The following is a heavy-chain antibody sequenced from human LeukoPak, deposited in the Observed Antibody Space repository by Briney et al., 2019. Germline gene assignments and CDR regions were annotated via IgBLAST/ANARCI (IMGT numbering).Heavy chain of an antibody. D-gene: IGHD2-21*02. J-gene: IGHJ4*02. V-gene: IGHV3-23*01. CDR3: AKRLGDPRAFDY. Sequence: GGSLRLSCAASGFTFSNYAMSWVRQAPGKGLEWVSGISGTSGTINYAAPVKGRFTISRDNSKDTLYLQMNSLRVDDMAVYYCAKRLGDPRAFDYWGQGTLVTVSS. CDR1: GFTFSNYA. CDR2: ISGTSGTI.